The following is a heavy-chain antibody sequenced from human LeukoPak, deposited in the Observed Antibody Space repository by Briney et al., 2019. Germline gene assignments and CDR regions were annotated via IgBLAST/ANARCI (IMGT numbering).Heavy chain of an antibody. CDR1: GFTCHHYA. Sequence: PGGSLRLSYAAYGFTCHHYAIHWVRQVPGKGLEWVSGISWNSAYIGYADSVKGRFTISRDNAKNSVYLQMNSLRAEDTALYYCAKDKAPLYSGYDWGLDFWGQGTMVTVSS. D-gene: IGHD5-12*01. V-gene: IGHV3-9*01. CDR2: ISWNSAYI. J-gene: IGHJ4*02. CDR3: AKDKAPLYSGYDWGLDF.